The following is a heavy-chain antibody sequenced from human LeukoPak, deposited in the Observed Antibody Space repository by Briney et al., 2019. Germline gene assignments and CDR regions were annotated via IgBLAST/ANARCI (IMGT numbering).Heavy chain of an antibody. D-gene: IGHD6-6*01. V-gene: IGHV3-30-3*01. CDR2: ISYDGSNK. J-gene: IGHJ4*02. CDR3: ARDSSSSFDY. CDR1: GFTFSSYA. Sequence: GGSLRLSCAASGFTFSSYAMSWVRQAPGKGLEWVAVISYDGSNKNYADSVKGRFTISRDNSKNTLYLQMNSLRDEDTAVYYCARDSSSSFDYWGQGTLVTVSS.